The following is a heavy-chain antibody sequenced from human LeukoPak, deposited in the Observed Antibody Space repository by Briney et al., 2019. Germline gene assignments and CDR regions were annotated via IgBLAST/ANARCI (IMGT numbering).Heavy chain of an antibody. D-gene: IGHD3-16*01. J-gene: IGHJ6*02. CDR3: AKNGGPHGMDV. CDR2: IKHDGSET. CDR1: GFTFSNIW. Sequence: PGGSLRLSCAASGFTFSNIWMSWVRQAPGKGLEWVANIKHDGSETNYVDSVKGRLTISRDNAKNSLHLQMNSLGVEDTAVYYCAKNGGPHGMDVWGQGTTVTVSS. V-gene: IGHV3-7*02.